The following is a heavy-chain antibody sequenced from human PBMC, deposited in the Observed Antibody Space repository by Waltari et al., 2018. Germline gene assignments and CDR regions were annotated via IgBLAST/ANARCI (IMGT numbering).Heavy chain of an antibody. V-gene: IGHV4-59*01. J-gene: IGHJ4*02. Sequence: QVQLQESGPGLVKPSETLSLTCTVSGRSISSYYWSWIRQPPGKGLEWIGYIYYSGSTNYNPSLKSRVTISVDTSKNQFSLKLSSVTAADTAVYYCAVDSSGWYYFDYWGQGTLVTVSS. CDR1: GRSISSYY. D-gene: IGHD6-19*01. CDR2: IYYSGST. CDR3: AVDSSGWYYFDY.